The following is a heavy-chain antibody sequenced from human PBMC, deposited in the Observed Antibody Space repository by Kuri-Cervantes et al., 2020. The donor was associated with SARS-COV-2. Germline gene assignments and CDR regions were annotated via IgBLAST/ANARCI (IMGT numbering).Heavy chain of an antibody. CDR2: ISWNSGSI. CDR3: AKGYDSSGSDAFDI. CDR1: GFTFDDYA. J-gene: IGHJ3*02. V-gene: IGHV3-9*01. Sequence: GGSLRLSCAASGFTFDDYAMHWVRQAPGKGLEWVSGISWNSGSIGYADSVKGRFTISRDNAKNSLYLQMNSLRAEDTALYYCAKGYDSSGSDAFDIWGQGTMVTVSS. D-gene: IGHD3-22*01.